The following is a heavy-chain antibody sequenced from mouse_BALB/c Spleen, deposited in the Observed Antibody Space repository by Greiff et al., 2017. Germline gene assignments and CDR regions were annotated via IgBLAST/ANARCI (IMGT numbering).Heavy chain of an antibody. CDR3: APHYDWFAY. CDR1: GYTFTSYW. J-gene: IGHJ3*01. D-gene: IGHD1-1*01. Sequence: QVQLQQPGAELVKPGASVKLSCKASGYTFTSYWMHWVKQRPGQGLEWIGEINPSNGRTNYNEKFKSKATLTVDKSSSTAYMQLSSLTSEDSAVYYCAPHYDWFAYWGQGTLVTVSA. V-gene: IGHV1S81*02. CDR2: INPSNGRT.